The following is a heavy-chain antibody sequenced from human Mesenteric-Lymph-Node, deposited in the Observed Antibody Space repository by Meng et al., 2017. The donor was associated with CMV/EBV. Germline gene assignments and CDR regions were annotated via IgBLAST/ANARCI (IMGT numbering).Heavy chain of an antibody. J-gene: IGHJ4*02. D-gene: IGHD6-6*01. CDR2: IYYSGST. V-gene: IGHV4-30-4*08. CDR1: GGSINGGDYY. Sequence: SETLSLTCIVSGGSINGGDYYWGWIRQTPGKGLEWIGYIYYSGSTYYNPSLQSRLTISMDTSKNQFSLKLSSVTAADTAVYYCARACRRLCRGIAARPFAYWGQGTLVTVSS. CDR3: ARACRRLCRGIAARPFAY.